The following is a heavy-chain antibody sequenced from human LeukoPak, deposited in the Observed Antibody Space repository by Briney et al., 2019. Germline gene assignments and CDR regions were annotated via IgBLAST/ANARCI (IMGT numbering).Heavy chain of an antibody. J-gene: IGHJ4*02. Sequence: GESLKISCKGSGYSFTSYWIGWVRQMPGKGLEWMGIIYPGDSDTRYSPSFQGQVTISADKSTSTAYLQWSSLKASDTAMYYCARHRGDNYYDSSGYYSRADYWGQGTLVTVSS. CDR3: ARHRGDNYYDSSGYYSRADY. D-gene: IGHD3-22*01. V-gene: IGHV5-51*01. CDR1: GYSFTSYW. CDR2: IYPGDSDT.